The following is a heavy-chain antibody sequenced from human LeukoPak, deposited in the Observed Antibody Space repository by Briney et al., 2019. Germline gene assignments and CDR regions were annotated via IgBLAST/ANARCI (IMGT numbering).Heavy chain of an antibody. CDR1: GFSFSSYW. V-gene: IGHV3-74*03. CDR2: INTDGRTT. J-gene: IGHJ4*02. Sequence: GGSLRLSCAASGFSFSSYWMNWVRQTPGKGLVWVAHINTDGRTTTYADSVKGRFTVSRDNAKNTLYLEMNRLRAEDTAVYYCARDNAYMLDYWGQGTQVTVSS. D-gene: IGHD5-24*01. CDR3: ARDNAYMLDY.